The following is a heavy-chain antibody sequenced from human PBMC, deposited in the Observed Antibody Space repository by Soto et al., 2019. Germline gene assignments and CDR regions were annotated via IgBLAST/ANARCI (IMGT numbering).Heavy chain of an antibody. V-gene: IGHV4-31*01. D-gene: IGHD5-18*01. CDR3: ARSGYSYGPNPLLY. CDR1: GGSISSGGYY. Sequence: QVQLQESGPGLVKPSQTLSLTCTVSGGSISSGGYYWSWIRQHPGKGLEWIGYIYYSGSTYYNPSRKIPLTISVDTSKNQCSLKLSSVTHADTAVYYCARSGYSYGPNPLLYWGQGTLVTVSS. CDR2: IYYSGST. J-gene: IGHJ4*02.